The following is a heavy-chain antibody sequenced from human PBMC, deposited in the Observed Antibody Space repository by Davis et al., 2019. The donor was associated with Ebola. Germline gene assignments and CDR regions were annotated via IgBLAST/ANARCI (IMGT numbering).Heavy chain of an antibody. CDR3: ARDRAHYYILTGYPNDAFDI. V-gene: IGHV1-2*02. CDR1: GYTFTGYY. J-gene: IGHJ3*02. D-gene: IGHD3-9*01. CDR2: INPNSGCT. Sequence: AASVKVSCKASGYTFTGYYMHWVRQAPGQGLEWMGWINPNSGCTNYAQKLQGRVTMTTDTSTSTADMELSSLRSEDTAVYYCARDRAHYYILTGYPNDAFDIWGQGTMVTVSS.